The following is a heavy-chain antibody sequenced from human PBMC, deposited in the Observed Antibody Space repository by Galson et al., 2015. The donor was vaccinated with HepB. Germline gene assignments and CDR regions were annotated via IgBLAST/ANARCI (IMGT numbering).Heavy chain of an antibody. V-gene: IGHV3-23*01. CDR3: AKGYGLFDS. CDR1: GFTFSYYA. Sequence: SLRPSCAASGFTFSYYAMSWVRQAPGRGMEWIAGITGKGDSTFYADSVKGRFTVSKDNSNNMLFLPMNSLRVEDAGLYFCAKGYGLFDSWGQGILVTVSS. D-gene: IGHD3-16*01. CDR2: ITGKGDST. J-gene: IGHJ5*01.